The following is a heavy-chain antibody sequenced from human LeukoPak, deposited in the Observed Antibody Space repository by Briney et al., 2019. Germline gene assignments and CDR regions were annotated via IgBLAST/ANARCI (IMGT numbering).Heavy chain of an antibody. CDR2: IT. CDR1: GGSFSGYY. J-gene: IGHJ4*02. D-gene: IGHD6-13*01. V-gene: IGHV4-34*01. Sequence: PSETLSLTCAVYGGSFSGYYWSWLRQPPGKGLEWIGEITNYNPSLKSRVTISVDTSKNQFSLKLSSVTAADTAVYYCTKGIAAAGGGFDYWGQGTLVTVSS. CDR3: TKGIAAAGGGFDY.